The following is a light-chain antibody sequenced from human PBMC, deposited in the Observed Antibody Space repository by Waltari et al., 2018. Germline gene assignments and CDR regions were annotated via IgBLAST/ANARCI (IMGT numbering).Light chain of an antibody. J-gene: IGKJ2*01. CDR1: QSVSSY. Sequence: EIVLTQSPATLSLSPGERATLPCRASQSVSSYLGWYQQNPGQAPRLLIYEASNRATGIPARFSGSGSGTDFTLTISSLEPEDFAVYYCQHRIDWPHTFGQGTKLEIK. CDR3: QHRIDWPHT. V-gene: IGKV3-11*01. CDR2: EAS.